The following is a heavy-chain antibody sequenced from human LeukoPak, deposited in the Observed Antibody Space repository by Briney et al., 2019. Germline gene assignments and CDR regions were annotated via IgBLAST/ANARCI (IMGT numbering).Heavy chain of an antibody. CDR2: IYYSGST. Sequence: SETLSLTCTVSGGSISSSSYYWSWIRQPPGNGLEWIGYIYYSGSTNYNPSLKSRVTISVDTSKNQFSLKLSSVTAADTAVYYCARGRGKFDPWGQGTLVTVSS. J-gene: IGHJ5*02. V-gene: IGHV4-61*01. D-gene: IGHD1-26*01. CDR3: ARGRGKFDP. CDR1: GGSISSSSYY.